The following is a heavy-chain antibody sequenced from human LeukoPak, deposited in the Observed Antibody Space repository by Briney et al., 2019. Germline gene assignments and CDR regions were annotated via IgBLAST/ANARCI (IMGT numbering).Heavy chain of an antibody. CDR2: IFYSGST. D-gene: IGHD2-8*01. V-gene: IGHV4-39*02. Sequence: PSETLSLTCTVSGGSISSSSYDWGWIRQPPGKGLEWIGSIFYSGSTDYNPSLKSRVTISVDTSKNHLSLKLNSVTAADTAVYYCARSPAESRILYPERVYYFDNWGQGILVTVSS. J-gene: IGHJ4*02. CDR3: ARSPAESRILYPERVYYFDN. CDR1: GGSISSSSYD.